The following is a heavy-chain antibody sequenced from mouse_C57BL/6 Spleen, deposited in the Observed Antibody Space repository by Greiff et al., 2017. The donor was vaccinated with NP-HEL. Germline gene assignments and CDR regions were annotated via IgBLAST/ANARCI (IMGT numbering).Heavy chain of an antibody. J-gene: IGHJ2*01. CDR3: ARWYYDYDSY. D-gene: IGHD2-4*01. Sequence: QVHVKQSGAELVKPGASVKMSCKASGYTFTSYWITWVKQRPGQGLEWIGDIYPGSGSTNYNEKFKSKATLTVDTSSSTAYMQLSSLTSEDSAVYYCARWYYDYDSYWGQGTTLTVSS. CDR1: GYTFTSYW. CDR2: IYPGSGST. V-gene: IGHV1-55*01.